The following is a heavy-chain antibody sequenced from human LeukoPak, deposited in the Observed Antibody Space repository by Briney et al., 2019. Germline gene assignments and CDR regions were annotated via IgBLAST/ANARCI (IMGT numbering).Heavy chain of an antibody. V-gene: IGHV3-23*01. Sequence: GGSLRLSCAASAFTFSSYGMSWVRQAPGKGLEWVSAISGDGRDIFYADAVKGRFTISRDNSKNTLYLQMNSLRAEDTAVYYCATSPLAGSWGQGTLVTVSS. CDR1: AFTFSSYG. CDR2: ISGDGRDI. CDR3: ATSPLAGS. J-gene: IGHJ4*02. D-gene: IGHD3-10*01.